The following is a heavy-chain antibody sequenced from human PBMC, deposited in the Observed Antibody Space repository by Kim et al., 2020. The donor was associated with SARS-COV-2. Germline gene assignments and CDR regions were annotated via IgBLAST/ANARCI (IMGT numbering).Heavy chain of an antibody. D-gene: IGHD3-10*01. J-gene: IGHJ4*02. CDR2: ISYDGSNK. CDR3: AKDLGWAYFHGID. CDR1: GFTFSSYG. Sequence: GGSLRLSCAASGFTFSSYGMHWVRQAPGKGLEWVAVISYDGSNKYYADSVKGRFTISRDNSKNTLYLQMNSLRAEDTAVYYCAKDLGWAYFHGIDWGQGT. V-gene: IGHV3-30*18.